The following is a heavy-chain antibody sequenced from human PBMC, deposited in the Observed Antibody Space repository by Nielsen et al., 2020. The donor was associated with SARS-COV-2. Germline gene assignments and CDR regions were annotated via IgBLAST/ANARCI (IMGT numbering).Heavy chain of an antibody. CDR3: VRIDMATISVDY. Sequence: GSLRLSCIVSGGSISTGSHYWSWIRPPPGKGLEWIGYIFYRGNTNYNPSLKSRVTISVDTSKHQFSLKVNSVTAADTAVYYCVRIDMATISVDYWGRGTLVTVSS. J-gene: IGHJ4*02. CDR1: GGSISTGSHY. V-gene: IGHV4-61*01. CDR2: IFYRGNT. D-gene: IGHD5-24*01.